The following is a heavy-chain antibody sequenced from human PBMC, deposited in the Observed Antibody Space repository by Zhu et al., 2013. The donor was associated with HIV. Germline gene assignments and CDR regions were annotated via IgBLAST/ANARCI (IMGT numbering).Heavy chain of an antibody. J-gene: IGHJ4*02. CDR1: GGTFSGYA. CDR3: AREIYSGSYYFPDY. D-gene: IGHD1-26*01. Sequence: QVQLEQSGAEVKNPGSSVKVSCKASGGTFSGYAISWVRQAPGQGLEWMGGIIPMFGTTNYAQKFQGRVTITADESTSTAYMELSSLRSDDTAEYYCAREIYSGSYYFPDYWGQGTLVTVSS. V-gene: IGHV1-69*01. CDR2: IIPMFGTT.